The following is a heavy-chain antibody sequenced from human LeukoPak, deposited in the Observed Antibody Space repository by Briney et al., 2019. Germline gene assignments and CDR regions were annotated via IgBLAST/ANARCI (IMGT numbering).Heavy chain of an antibody. CDR2: ISHDGTNI. D-gene: IGHD2-2*01. Sequence: GRTLRLSCAASGLTLSSYGMHWGRQAPGKRLEWLAAISHDGTNIHYAESVQGRFTSSRDNSKIMLYLQMNSRRAEDTALYYCAETVPPDLWGQGTLVTVSS. J-gene: IGHJ4*02. V-gene: IGHV3-30*03. CDR1: GLTLSSYG. CDR3: AETVPPDL.